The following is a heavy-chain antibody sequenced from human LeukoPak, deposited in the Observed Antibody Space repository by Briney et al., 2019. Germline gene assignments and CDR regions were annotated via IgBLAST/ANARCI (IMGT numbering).Heavy chain of an antibody. CDR1: GGSISSSSYY. Sequence: SETLSLTCTVSGGSISSSSYYWGWIRQPPGKGPEWIGSIYYSGSTYYNPSLKSRVTISVDTSKNQFPLKLSSVTAADTAVYYCARSGPTSYYGSGTYYFDYWGQGTLVTVSS. D-gene: IGHD3-10*01. V-gene: IGHV4-39*06. J-gene: IGHJ4*02. CDR3: ARSGPTSYYGSGTYYFDY. CDR2: IYYSGST.